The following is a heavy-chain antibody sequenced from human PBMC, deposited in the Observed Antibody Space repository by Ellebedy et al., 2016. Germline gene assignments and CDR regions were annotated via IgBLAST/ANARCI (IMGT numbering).Heavy chain of an antibody. D-gene: IGHD1-26*01. CDR2: IYSDGST. V-gene: IGHV3-66*01. Sequence: GGSLRLSXAASGFTVSNNYMRWVRQAPGKGLEWISLIYSDGSTYYADSVKGRFTISRDNSKNTLYLQMNSLRAEDTAVYYCARGSQFRNWFDPWGQGTLVTVSS. CDR3: ARGSQFRNWFDP. CDR1: GFTVSNNY. J-gene: IGHJ5*02.